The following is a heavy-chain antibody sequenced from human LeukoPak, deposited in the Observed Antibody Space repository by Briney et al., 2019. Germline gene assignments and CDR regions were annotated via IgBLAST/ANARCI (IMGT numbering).Heavy chain of an antibody. CDR1: GGSFSNYY. CDR3: ARGYGGNLRFDY. J-gene: IGHJ4*02. D-gene: IGHD4-23*01. CDR2: INHSGST. V-gene: IGHV4-34*01. Sequence: SETLSLTCAVYGGSFSNYYWSWIRQPPGKGLEWIGEINHSGSTNYNPSLKSRVTISVDTSKNQFSLKLSSVTAADTAVYYCARGYGGNLRFDYWGQGTLVTVSS.